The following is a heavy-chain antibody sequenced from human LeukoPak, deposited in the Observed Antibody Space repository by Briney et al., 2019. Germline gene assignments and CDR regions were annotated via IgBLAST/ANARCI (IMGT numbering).Heavy chain of an antibody. CDR2: IYYSGST. J-gene: IGHJ3*02. V-gene: IGHV4-59*01. CDR3: ARQLYYYDSSGSIWGAFDI. CDR1: GGSISSYY. D-gene: IGHD3-22*01. Sequence: SETLSLTCTVSGGSISSYYWSWIRQPPGKGLEWIGYIYYSGSTNYNPSLKSRVTISVDTSKNQFSLKLSSVTAADTAVYYCARQLYYYDSSGSIWGAFDIWGQGTMVTVSS.